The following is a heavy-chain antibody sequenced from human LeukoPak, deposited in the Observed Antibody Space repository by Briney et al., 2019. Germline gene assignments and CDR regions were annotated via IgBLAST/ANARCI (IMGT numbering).Heavy chain of an antibody. Sequence: SQTLSLTCAISGDSVSSSSAAWNWIRQSPSKGLEWLARTYYRSKWYNDYAFSVKSRITVNPDTSKNQFSLQLSSVTPEDTAVYYCARDLPRASGGTSFDYWGQGTLVTVSS. J-gene: IGHJ4*02. D-gene: IGHD6-13*01. V-gene: IGHV6-1*01. CDR3: ARDLPRASGGTSFDY. CDR2: TYYRSKWYN. CDR1: GDSVSSSSAA.